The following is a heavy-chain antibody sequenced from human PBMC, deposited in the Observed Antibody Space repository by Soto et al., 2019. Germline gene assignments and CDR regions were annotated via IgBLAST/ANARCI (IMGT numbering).Heavy chain of an antibody. J-gene: IGHJ4*02. CDR1: GGSISSSSYY. CDR3: ARHVKYSSDLDY. Sequence: QLQLQESGPGLVKPSETLSLTCTVSGGSISSSSYYWGWIRQPPGKGLEWIGSIYYSGSTYYNPSLKSRVTLSVDTSKNQFSLKLSSGTAADTAVYYCARHVKYSSDLDYLGQGTLVTVSS. CDR2: IYYSGST. V-gene: IGHV4-39*01. D-gene: IGHD6-19*01.